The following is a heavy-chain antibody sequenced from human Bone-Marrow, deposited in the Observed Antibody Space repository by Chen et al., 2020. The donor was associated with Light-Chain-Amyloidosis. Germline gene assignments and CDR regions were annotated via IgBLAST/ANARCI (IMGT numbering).Heavy chain of an antibody. CDR3: AREDGYCSSTSCYPGACDV. D-gene: IGHD2-2*01. V-gene: IGHV3-33*01. Sequence: QAQLVESGGGVVQPGRSLRLSCAASGFRFSTYGMHWVRQAPGKRLEWVAVIYHDGSRQYYAETVKGRFIISRDNSKNRLYLQMNSLRVEDAAVYYCAREDGYCSSTSCYPGACDVWGQGTMVTVSS. J-gene: IGHJ3*01. CDR2: IYHDGSRQ. CDR1: GFRFSTYG.